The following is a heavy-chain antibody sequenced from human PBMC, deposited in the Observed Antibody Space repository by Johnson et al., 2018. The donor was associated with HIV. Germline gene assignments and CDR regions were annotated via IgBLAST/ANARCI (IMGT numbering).Heavy chain of an antibody. CDR2: ISWNSANI. V-gene: IGHV3-9*01. Sequence: VQLVESGGGLVQPGRSLRLSCAASGFPFDDYGMHWVRQAPGKGLEWVSGISWNSANIGYVDSVKGRFTISRDNAKNSLYLQMNSLRAEDTAVYYCARFSSSWYGRGRAGAFDIWGQGTMVTVSS. CDR1: GFPFDDYG. D-gene: IGHD6-13*01. CDR3: ARFSSSWYGRGRAGAFDI. J-gene: IGHJ3*02.